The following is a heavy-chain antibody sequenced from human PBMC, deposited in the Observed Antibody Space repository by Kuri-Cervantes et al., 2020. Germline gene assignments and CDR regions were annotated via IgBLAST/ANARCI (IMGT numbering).Heavy chain of an antibody. CDR2: NYYSGST. Sequence: LRLSCTVSSGSISSSCYYWGWIRPPPGMGLEWIGYNYYSGSTYYNPSLKSRVTIPVDTSKDQFSLKLSSVTAADTAVYYCARVRGGCSSTSCYWIFGMDVWGQGTTVTVSS. CDR3: ARVRGGCSSTSCYWIFGMDV. CDR1: SGSISSSCYY. J-gene: IGHJ6*02. D-gene: IGHD2-2*01. V-gene: IGHV4-30-4*08.